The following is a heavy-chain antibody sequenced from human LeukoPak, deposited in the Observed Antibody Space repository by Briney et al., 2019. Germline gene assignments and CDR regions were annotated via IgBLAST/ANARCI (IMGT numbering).Heavy chain of an antibody. CDR3: ARLASYGSDYGMDV. D-gene: IGHD3-10*01. CDR2: MNPNSGNT. Sequence: ASVKVSCKASGYTFTSYDINWVRQATGRGLEWMGWMNPNSGNTGYAQKFQGRVTMTRNTSISTAYMELSSLRSEDTAVYYCARLASYGSDYGMDVWGQGTTVTVSS. V-gene: IGHV1-8*01. CDR1: GYTFTSYD. J-gene: IGHJ6*02.